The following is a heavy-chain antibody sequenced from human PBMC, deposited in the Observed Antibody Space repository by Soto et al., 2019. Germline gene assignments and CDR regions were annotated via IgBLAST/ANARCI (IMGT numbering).Heavy chain of an antibody. J-gene: IGHJ4*02. D-gene: IGHD3-22*01. CDR3: ARDSYYYDSSGYYTFDH. Sequence: GGSLRLSCADSGFTFSSYGVHWVRQAPGKGLEWVAHISYDGSNNNYVDSVKGRFTISRDNSKNTLYLQMNSLRAEDTAVYYCARDSYYYDSSGYYTFDHWGQGTLVTVSS. CDR2: ISYDGSNN. CDR1: GFTFSSYG. V-gene: IGHV3-30*03.